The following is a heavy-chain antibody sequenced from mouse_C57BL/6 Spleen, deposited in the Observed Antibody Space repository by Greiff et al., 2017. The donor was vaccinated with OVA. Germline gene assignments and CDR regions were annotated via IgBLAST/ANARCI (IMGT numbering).Heavy chain of an antibody. CDR1: GYTFTSYW. CDR2: IDPSDSYT. D-gene: IGHD2-2*01. CDR3: ARDVGLRRYFDV. V-gene: IGHV1-50*01. J-gene: IGHJ1*03. Sequence: VQLQQPGAELVKPGASVKLSCKASGYTFTSYWMQWVKQRPGQGLEWIGEIDPSDSYTNYNQKFKGKATLTVDTSSSTAYMQLSSLTSEDSAVYYCARDVGLRRYFDVWGTGTTVTVSS.